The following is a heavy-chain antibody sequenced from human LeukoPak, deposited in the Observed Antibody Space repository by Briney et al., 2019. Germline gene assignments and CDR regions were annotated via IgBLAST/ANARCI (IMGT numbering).Heavy chain of an antibody. CDR2: IYYSGST. D-gene: IGHD6-6*01. J-gene: IGHJ4*02. CDR3: ARADPLIAAVDY. V-gene: IGHV4-59*06. Sequence: SETLSLTCTVSGGSISSYHWSWIRQPPGKGLEWIGYIYYSGSTYYNPSLKSRVTISVDTSKNQFSLKLSSVTAADTAVYYCARADPLIAAVDYWGQGTLVTVSS. CDR1: GGSISSYH.